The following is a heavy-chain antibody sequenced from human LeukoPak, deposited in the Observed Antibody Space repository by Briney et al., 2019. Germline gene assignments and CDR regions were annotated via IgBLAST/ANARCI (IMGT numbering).Heavy chain of an antibody. CDR2: TYTSGST. Sequence: SETMSLTCTVSGGSISSYYWSWIRQPAGKGLEWIGRTYTSGSTNYNPSLKSRVTMSVDTSKNQFSLKLSSVTAADTAVYYCARDLIDYDFWSGSNWFDPWGQGTLVTVSS. J-gene: IGHJ5*02. V-gene: IGHV4-4*07. CDR3: ARDLIDYDFWSGSNWFDP. D-gene: IGHD3-3*01. CDR1: GGSISSYY.